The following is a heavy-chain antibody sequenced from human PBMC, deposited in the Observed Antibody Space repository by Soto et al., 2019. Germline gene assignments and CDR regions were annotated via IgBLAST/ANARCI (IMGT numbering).Heavy chain of an antibody. V-gene: IGHV3-30-3*01. CDR3: VRVATGLAVAGTPFDY. CDR2: ISDDGSNK. J-gene: IGHJ4*02. D-gene: IGHD6-19*01. Sequence: VQLVESGGGVVRPGRSLRLSCAGSGFTFSNYAIHWVRQAPGKGLEWVAVISDDGSNKVYAGSVKGRYTISRDNSKKTVFLQMNNLRTGDMAVYYCVRVATGLAVAGTPFDYWGRGTLVTVTS. CDR1: GFTFSNYA.